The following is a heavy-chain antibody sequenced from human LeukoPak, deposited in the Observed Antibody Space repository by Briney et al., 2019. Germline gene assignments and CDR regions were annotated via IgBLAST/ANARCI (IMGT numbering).Heavy chain of an antibody. CDR1: GFTFSDYY. CDR2: ISSSSSYT. Sequence: GGSLRLSCAASGFTFSDYYMSWIREAPGKGLEWVSYISSSSSYTNYADPVKGRFTISRDNAKNSLYLQMNSLRAEDTAVYYCARVYRGGSSSWFGGAFDIWGQGTMVTVSS. J-gene: IGHJ3*02. D-gene: IGHD6-13*01. CDR3: ARVYRGGSSSWFGGAFDI. V-gene: IGHV3-11*05.